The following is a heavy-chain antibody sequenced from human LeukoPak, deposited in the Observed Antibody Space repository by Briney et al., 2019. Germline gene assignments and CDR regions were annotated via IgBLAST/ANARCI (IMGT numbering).Heavy chain of an antibody. CDR1: GFTFSSYS. D-gene: IGHD6-13*01. CDR3: ARENVAAGDY. CDR2: ISSSSSYI. Sequence: GGPVRLSCAASGFTFSSYSMNWVRQAPGKGLAWVSSISSSSSYISYADSVKGRFTISRDNAKNSLYLQMNSLRAEDTAVYYCARENVAAGDYWGQGTLVTVSS. V-gene: IGHV3-21*01. J-gene: IGHJ4*02.